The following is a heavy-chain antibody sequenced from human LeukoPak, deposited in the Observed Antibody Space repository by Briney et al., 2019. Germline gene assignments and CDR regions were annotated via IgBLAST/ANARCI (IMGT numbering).Heavy chain of an antibody. V-gene: IGHV3-53*01. CDR3: AREGNYYDMDV. Sequence: PGGSLRLSCAASGFTVSSNYMSWVPQAPGKGLEWVSVIFSGGTTYYADSVKGRFTISRDNSKNTLYLQMISLRAEDTAVYYCAREGNYYDMDVWGQGTTVTVSS. CDR1: GFTVSSNY. J-gene: IGHJ6*02. CDR2: IFSGGTT.